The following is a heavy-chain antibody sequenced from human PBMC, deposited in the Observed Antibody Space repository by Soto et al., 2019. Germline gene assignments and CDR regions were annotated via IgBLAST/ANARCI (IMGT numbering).Heavy chain of an antibody. CDR3: ARYDFWSGYVTAAFDI. V-gene: IGHV5-10-1*01. Sequence: GESLNISCKGSGYSFTSYWISWVRQMPGKGLEWMGRIDPSDSYTNYSPSFQGHVTISADKSISTAYLQWSSLKASDTAMYYCARYDFWSGYVTAAFDIWGQGTMVTVSS. CDR2: IDPSDSYT. CDR1: GYSFTSYW. D-gene: IGHD3-3*01. J-gene: IGHJ3*02.